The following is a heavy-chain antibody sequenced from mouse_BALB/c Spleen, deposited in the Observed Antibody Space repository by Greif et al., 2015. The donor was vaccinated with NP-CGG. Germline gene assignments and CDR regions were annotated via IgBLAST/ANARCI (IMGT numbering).Heavy chain of an antibody. D-gene: IGHD1-1*01. V-gene: IGHV2-2*02. CDR2: IWSGGST. CDR3: AREDDYGSSYVDYAMDY. CDR1: GFSLTSYG. J-gene: IGHJ4*01. Sequence: VQLQQSGPGLVQPSQSLSITCTVSGFSLTSYGVHWVRQSPGKGLEWLGAIWSGGSTDYNAAFISRLSISKDNSKSXVFFKMNRQQAKDTAIYDCAREDDYGSSYVDYAMDYWGQGTSVTVST.